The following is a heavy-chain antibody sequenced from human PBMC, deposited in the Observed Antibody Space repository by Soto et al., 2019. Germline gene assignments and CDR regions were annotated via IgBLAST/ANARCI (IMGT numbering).Heavy chain of an antibody. J-gene: IGHJ3*02. CDR1: GYTFIYFW. V-gene: IGHV5-51*01. CDR3: ARHLAGRPPYAFDI. CDR2: IYPGASDI. Sequence: PGESLKISCQASGYTFIYFWVAWVRQVPGKGLEWMGVIYPGASDIRYSPSFEGHVTISADKSISTAYLQWSSLKASDTAMYYCARHLAGRPPYAFDIWGQGTMVTVSS.